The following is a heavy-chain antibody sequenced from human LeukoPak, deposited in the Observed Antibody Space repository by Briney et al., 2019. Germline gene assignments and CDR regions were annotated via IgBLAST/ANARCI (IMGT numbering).Heavy chain of an antibody. Sequence: GGSLRLSCLASGFTFSNYWMGWVRQAPGKGLEWVANINHDVSEIYYADSMKGRFTISRDNAQNSLHLQMNSLRADDTAVYYCGRSGLTAALDYWGQGTLVTVSS. J-gene: IGHJ4*02. V-gene: IGHV3-7*01. CDR1: GFTFSNYW. CDR2: INHDVSEI. D-gene: IGHD6-13*01. CDR3: GRSGLTAALDY.